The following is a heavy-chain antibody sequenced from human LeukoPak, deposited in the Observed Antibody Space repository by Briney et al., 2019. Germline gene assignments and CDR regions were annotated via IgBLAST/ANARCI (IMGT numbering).Heavy chain of an antibody. CDR2: IYYSGST. Sequence: PSQTLSLTCTVSGGSISSGDYYWSWIRQPPGKGLEWIGYIYYSGSTYYNPSLKSRVTISVDTSKNQFSPKLSSVTAADTAVYYCAREGWPFGAFDIWGQGTMVTVSS. J-gene: IGHJ3*02. D-gene: IGHD3-16*01. V-gene: IGHV4-30-4*08. CDR1: GGSISSGDYY. CDR3: AREGWPFGAFDI.